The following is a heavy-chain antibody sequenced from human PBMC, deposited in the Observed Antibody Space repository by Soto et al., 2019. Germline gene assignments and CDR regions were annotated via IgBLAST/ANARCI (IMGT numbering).Heavy chain of an antibody. CDR2: IYHSGST. CDR3: ARAQGGVRGVVAD. CDR1: GGSISSGGYS. D-gene: IGHD2-15*01. Sequence: QLQLQESGSGLVKPSQTLSLTCAVSGGSISSGGYSWSWIRQPPGKGLEWIGYIYHSGSTYYNPSLKSRVNISVDRSKNQFSLKLSSVTAADTAVYYCARAQGGVRGVVADWGQGTLVTVSS. V-gene: IGHV4-30-2*01. J-gene: IGHJ4*02.